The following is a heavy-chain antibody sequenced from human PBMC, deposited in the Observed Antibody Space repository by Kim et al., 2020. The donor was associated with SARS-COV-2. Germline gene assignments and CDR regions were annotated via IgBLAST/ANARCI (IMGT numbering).Heavy chain of an antibody. CDR2: INHSGST. CDR3: ARVLRRLRFLEWTTQTNW. CDR1: GGSFSGYY. D-gene: IGHD3-3*01. Sequence: SETLSLTCAVYGGSFSGYYWSWIRQPPGKGLEWIGEINHSGSTNYNPSLKSRVTISVDTSKNQFSLKLSSVTAADTAIYYCARVLRRLRFLEWTTQTNW. V-gene: IGHV4-34*01. J-gene: IGHJ5*01.